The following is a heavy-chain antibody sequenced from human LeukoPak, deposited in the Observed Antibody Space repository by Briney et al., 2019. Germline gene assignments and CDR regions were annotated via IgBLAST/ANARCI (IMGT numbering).Heavy chain of an antibody. CDR3: ARVVGLTGYSSSWYSGYYYYMDV. CDR1: GDTFSNYA. Sequence: GASVKVSCKASGDTFSNYAISWVRQAPGQGLEWIGGIIPIFGTANYAQKFQDRVTITADKSTSTAYMELSSLRSEDTAVYYCARVVGLTGYSSSWYSGYYYYMDVWGKGTTVTVSS. CDR2: IIPIFGTA. J-gene: IGHJ6*03. V-gene: IGHV1-69*06. D-gene: IGHD6-13*01.